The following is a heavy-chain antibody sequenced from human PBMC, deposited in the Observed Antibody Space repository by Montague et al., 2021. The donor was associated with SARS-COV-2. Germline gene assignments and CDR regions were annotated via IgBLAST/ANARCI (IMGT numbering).Heavy chain of an antibody. J-gene: IGHJ6*02. D-gene: IGHD2-2*01. V-gene: IGHV4-38-2*02. Sequence: SETLSLTCTVSHYSITYAYYWGWVRQPPGKGLEWIGNIWHGGSTYYNPSLKSRVTISVDTSKNQFSLKLTSVTAADTAVYYCARTSQYCDTTSCYLPNAMDVRGQGTTVTVSS. CDR2: IWHGGST. CDR3: ARTSQYCDTTSCYLPNAMDV. CDR1: HYSITYAYY.